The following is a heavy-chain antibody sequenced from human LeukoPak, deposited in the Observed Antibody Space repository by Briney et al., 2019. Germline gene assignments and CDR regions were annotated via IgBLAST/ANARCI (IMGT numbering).Heavy chain of an antibody. J-gene: IGHJ5*01. Sequence: PGGSLRLSCAASGFALRSYTVTWVRQAPGKGLEWVSSISSTSAYIYYAESVKGRFSISRDNVDNVVHLQMSSPRNEDTAFYYCARVAVAGPTGWFDSWGQGTLVTVSS. V-gene: IGHV3-21*01. CDR2: ISSTSAYI. D-gene: IGHD6-19*01. CDR1: GFALRSYT. CDR3: ARVAVAGPTGWFDS.